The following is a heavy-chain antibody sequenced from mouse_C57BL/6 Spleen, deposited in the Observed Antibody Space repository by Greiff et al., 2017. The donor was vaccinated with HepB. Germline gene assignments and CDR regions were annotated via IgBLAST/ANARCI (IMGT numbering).Heavy chain of an antibody. D-gene: IGHD1-1*01. CDR3: ARGGLLPGKYYFDY. V-gene: IGHV1-64*01. CDR2: IHPNSGST. J-gene: IGHJ2*01. Sequence: QVQLQQPGAELVKPGASVKLSCKASGYTFTSYWMHWVKQRPGQGLEWIGMIHPNSGSTNYNEKFKSKATLTVDKSSSTAYMQLSSLTSEDSAVYYSARGGLLPGKYYFDYWGQGTTLTVSS. CDR1: GYTFTSYW.